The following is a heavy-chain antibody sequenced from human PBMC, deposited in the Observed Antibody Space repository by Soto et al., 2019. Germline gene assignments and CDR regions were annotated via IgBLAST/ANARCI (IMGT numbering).Heavy chain of an antibody. CDR2: INHSGST. J-gene: IGHJ6*02. CDR3: ARGIVVVPAAIPYSSGWYGGAYYYYYGMDV. Sequence: SETLSLTCAVYGGSFSGYYWSWIRQPPGKGLEWIGEINHSGSTNYNPSLKSRVTISVDTSKNQFSLKLSSVTAADTAVYYCARGIVVVPAAIPYSSGWYGGAYYYYYGMDVWGQGTTVTVSS. D-gene: IGHD2-2*01. CDR1: GGSFSGYY. V-gene: IGHV4-34*01.